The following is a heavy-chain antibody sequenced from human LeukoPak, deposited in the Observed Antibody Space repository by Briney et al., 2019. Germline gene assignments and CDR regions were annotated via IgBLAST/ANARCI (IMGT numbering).Heavy chain of an antibody. V-gene: IGHV3-48*03. Sequence: GGSLRLSCGAAGFTFSTYEMTCCRQAPGKGLEWGSYMSSSGATIYYADSLKGRFTISRDNANNSLYLQMNTLRAEDTAVYYCARGTYGRGWYNYWGQGTLVTVSS. D-gene: IGHD6-19*01. CDR2: MSSSGATI. J-gene: IGHJ4*02. CDR1: GFTFSTYE. CDR3: ARGTYGRGWYNY.